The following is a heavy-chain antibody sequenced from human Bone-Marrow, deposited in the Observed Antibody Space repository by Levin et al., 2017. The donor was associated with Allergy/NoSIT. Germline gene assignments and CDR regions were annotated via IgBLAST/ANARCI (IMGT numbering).Heavy chain of an antibody. V-gene: IGHV3-21*01. Sequence: GESLKISCAASGLSFSNYDMNWVRQAPGKGLEWVSSISSGSSHIDYADSVKGRFTIFRDNAKKSLYLQMNSLRLEDTAVYFCASWAMFYYDGSDFDYFYYGMDVWGQGTTVTVSS. J-gene: IGHJ6*02. CDR1: GLSFSNYD. CDR3: ASWAMFYYDGSDFDYFYYGMDV. D-gene: IGHD3-16*01. CDR2: ISSGSSHI.